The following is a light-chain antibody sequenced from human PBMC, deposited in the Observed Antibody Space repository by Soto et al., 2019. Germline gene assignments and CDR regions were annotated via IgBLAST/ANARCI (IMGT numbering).Light chain of an antibody. CDR1: QTVGSTF. V-gene: IGKV3-20*01. CDR3: QHYGDSLTWT. J-gene: IGKJ1*01. CDR2: STS. Sequence: EVVLTQSPGTLSLSPGDRATLSCRASQTVGSTFVAWYQQRPGQAPRLLIYSTSSRATGIPDRFSGAGSGTGFTLTLSSLEPEDFAMYYCQHYGDSLTWTFGQGTKVDIK.